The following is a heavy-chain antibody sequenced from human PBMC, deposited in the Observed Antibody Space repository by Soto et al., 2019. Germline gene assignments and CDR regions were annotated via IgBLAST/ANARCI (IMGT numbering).Heavy chain of an antibody. J-gene: IGHJ4*02. Sequence: PSETLSLTCAVYGGSFSGYYWSWIRQPPGKGLEWIGEINHSGSTNYNPSLKSRVTISVDTSKNQFSLKLSSVTAADTAVYYCAAGGPRSSSDYYDYWGQGTLVTVSS. CDR2: INHSGST. CDR1: GGSFSGYY. D-gene: IGHD6-6*01. CDR3: AAGGPRSSSDYYDY. V-gene: IGHV4-34*01.